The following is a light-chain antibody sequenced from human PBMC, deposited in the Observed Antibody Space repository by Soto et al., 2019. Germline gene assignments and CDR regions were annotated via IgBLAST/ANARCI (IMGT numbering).Light chain of an antibody. J-gene: IGKJ1*01. V-gene: IGKV3-15*01. CDR1: QSVSSN. CDR2: GAS. CDR3: HQYNNWPPWT. Sequence: EIVMTQSPATLSVSPGERATLSCSASQSVSSNLAWYQQKPGQAPRLLIYGASSRATGIPARFSGSGSGTEFTLTISSLQSEDYAVYYCHQYNNWPPWTFGQGTKVDIK.